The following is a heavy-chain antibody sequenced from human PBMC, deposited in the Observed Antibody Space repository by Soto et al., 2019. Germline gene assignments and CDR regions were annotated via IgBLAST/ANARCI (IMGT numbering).Heavy chain of an antibody. Sequence: GGSLRLSCAASGFTFSSYGMHWVRQAPGKGLEWVSAISGSGGSTYYADSVKGRFTISRDNSKNTLYLQMNSLRAEDTAVYYCAKGFLEWLLWDDAFDIWGQGTMVTVSS. V-gene: IGHV3-23*01. CDR2: ISGSGGST. D-gene: IGHD3-3*01. CDR3: AKGFLEWLLWDDAFDI. J-gene: IGHJ3*02. CDR1: GFTFSSYG.